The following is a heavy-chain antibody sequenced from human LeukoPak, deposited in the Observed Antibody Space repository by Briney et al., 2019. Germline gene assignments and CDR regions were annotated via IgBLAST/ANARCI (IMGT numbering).Heavy chain of an antibody. D-gene: IGHD3-22*01. CDR2: IYHSGST. Sequence: SETLSLTCAVSGGSISSGGYSWSWIRQPPGKGLEWIGYIYHSGSTYYNPSLKSRVTISVDRSKNQFSLKLSSVTAADTAVYYCARGLRGYYVPWGQGTLSPSPQ. V-gene: IGHV4-30-2*01. CDR1: GGSISSGGYS. CDR3: ARGLRGYYVP. J-gene: IGHJ5*02.